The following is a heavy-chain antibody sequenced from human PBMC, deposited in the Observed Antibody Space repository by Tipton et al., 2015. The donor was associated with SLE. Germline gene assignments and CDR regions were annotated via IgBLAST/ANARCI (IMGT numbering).Heavy chain of an antibody. V-gene: IGHV4-61*02. CDR2: IFTSGST. Sequence: LSLTCTVFGGSISTGVYYWSWIRQPAGKGLEWFGRIFTSGSTNYNPSLKSRVTISVDTSKNQFSLNLSSVTAADTAVYYCVRGGYYKGNWFDPWGQGTLVTVSS. CDR1: GGSISTGVYY. CDR3: VRGGYYKGNWFDP. J-gene: IGHJ5*02. D-gene: IGHD3-9*01.